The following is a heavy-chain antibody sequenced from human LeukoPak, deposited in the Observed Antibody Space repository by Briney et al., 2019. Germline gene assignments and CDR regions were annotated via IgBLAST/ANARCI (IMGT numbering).Heavy chain of an antibody. CDR1: GDTFSSNA. Sequence: AASVKGFCKTSGDTFSSNAIGWVRQAPGQGLEWMGRIIPTLDLSIHAQKFQGRVTITADKTTSTDYMELSRLTSEDTAIYYCARLSGYNWNLFDYWGQGTLVTVSS. V-gene: IGHV1-69*04. D-gene: IGHD1-20*01. J-gene: IGHJ4*02. CDR3: ARLSGYNWNLFDY. CDR2: IIPTLDLS.